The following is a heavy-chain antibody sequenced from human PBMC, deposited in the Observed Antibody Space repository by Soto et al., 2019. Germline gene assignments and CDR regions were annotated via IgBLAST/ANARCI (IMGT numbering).Heavy chain of an antibody. Sequence: PGGSLRLSCAASGFTFSSYGMHWVRQAPGKGLEWVSAISGSGGSTYYADSVKGRFTISRDNSKNTLYLQMNSLRAEDTAVYYCAKGATMIGINWFDPWGQGTLVTVSS. V-gene: IGHV3-23*01. CDR2: ISGSGGST. D-gene: IGHD3-22*01. J-gene: IGHJ5*02. CDR1: GFTFSSYG. CDR3: AKGATMIGINWFDP.